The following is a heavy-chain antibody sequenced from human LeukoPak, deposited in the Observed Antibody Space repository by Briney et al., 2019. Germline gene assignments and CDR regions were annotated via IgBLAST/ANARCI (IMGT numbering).Heavy chain of an antibody. Sequence: SETLSLTCSVSGGSIRSYYWSWIRQPPGKGPEWIGYMYYSGSTNYNPSLKSRVTISVDTSKNQFSLKLSSVTAADTAVYYCARFGGATVTTRYFDYWGQGTLVTVSS. V-gene: IGHV4-59*08. CDR1: GGSIRSYY. D-gene: IGHD4-17*01. CDR2: MYYSGST. CDR3: ARFGGATVTTRYFDY. J-gene: IGHJ4*02.